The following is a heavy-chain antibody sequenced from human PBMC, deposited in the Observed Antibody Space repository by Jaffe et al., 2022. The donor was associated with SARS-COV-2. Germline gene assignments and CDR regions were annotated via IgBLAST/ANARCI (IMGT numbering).Heavy chain of an antibody. CDR1: GFTFGDYA. Sequence: EVQLVESGGGLVQPGRSLRLSCTASGFTFGDYAMSWVRQAPGKGLEWVGFIRSKAYGGTTEYAASVKGRFTISRDDSKSIAYLQMNSLKTEDTAVYYCTIIGDWITSGFDYWGQGTLVTVSS. V-gene: IGHV3-49*04. J-gene: IGHJ4*02. CDR3: TIIGDWITSGFDY. D-gene: IGHD7-27*01. CDR2: IRSKAYGGTT.